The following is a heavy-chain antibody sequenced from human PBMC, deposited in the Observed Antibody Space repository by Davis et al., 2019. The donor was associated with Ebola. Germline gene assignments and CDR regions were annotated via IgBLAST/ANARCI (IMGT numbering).Heavy chain of an antibody. D-gene: IGHD6-13*01. CDR2: INPSGGST. J-gene: IGHJ5*02. CDR1: GYTFTSYY. V-gene: IGHV1-46*01. Sequence: ASVKVSCKASGYTFTSYYMHWVRQAPGQGLEWMGIINPSGGSTSYAQKFQGRVTMTRDTSTSTVYMELSSLRSEDTAVYYCARDLGSSWYRAVWFDPWGQGTLVTVSS. CDR3: ARDLGSSWYRAVWFDP.